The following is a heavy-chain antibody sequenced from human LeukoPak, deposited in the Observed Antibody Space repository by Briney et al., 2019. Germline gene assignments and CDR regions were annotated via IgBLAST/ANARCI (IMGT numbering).Heavy chain of an antibody. CDR2: IYHSGNI. D-gene: IGHD3-3*01. CDR3: ASYESGGDGFDI. Sequence: PSETLSLTCAVSGGSISSGGYSWSWIRQPPGKGLEWIGYIYHSGNIYNNPSLKSRVTISVDTSKNQFSLKLTSVTAADTAVYYCASYESGGDGFDIWGQGTMVTVSS. J-gene: IGHJ3*02. V-gene: IGHV4-30-2*01. CDR1: GGSISSGGYS.